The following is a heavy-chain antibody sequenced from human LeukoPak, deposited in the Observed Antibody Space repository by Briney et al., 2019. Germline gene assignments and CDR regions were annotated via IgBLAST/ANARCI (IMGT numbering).Heavy chain of an antibody. D-gene: IGHD4-23*01. Sequence: GGSLRLSCAASGFTFSSYAMHWVRQAPGKGLEGVAVISYDGSNKYYADSVKGRFTISRDNSKNTLYLQMNSLRAEDTALYYCARSTTVVKYYFDYWGQGTLVTVSS. CDR2: ISYDGSNK. V-gene: IGHV3-30*04. J-gene: IGHJ4*02. CDR1: GFTFSSYA. CDR3: ARSTTVVKYYFDY.